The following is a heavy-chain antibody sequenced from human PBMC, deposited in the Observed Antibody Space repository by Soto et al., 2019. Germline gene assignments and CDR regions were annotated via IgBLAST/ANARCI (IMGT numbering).Heavy chain of an antibody. D-gene: IGHD2-8*01. CDR3: ARDGIMVYATPITNYYYYYGMDV. CDR1: GFTFSSYS. V-gene: IGHV3-21*01. Sequence: GGSLRLSCAASGFTFSSYSMNWVRQAPGKGLEWVSSISSSSSYIYYADSVKGRFTISRDNAKNSLYLQMNSLRAEDTAVYYCARDGIMVYATPITNYYYYYGMDVWGQGTTVTVSS. J-gene: IGHJ6*02. CDR2: ISSSSSYI.